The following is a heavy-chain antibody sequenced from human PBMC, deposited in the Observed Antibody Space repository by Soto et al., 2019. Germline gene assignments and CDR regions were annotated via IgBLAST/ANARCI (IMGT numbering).Heavy chain of an antibody. CDR2: IYYSGST. CDR3: ARDCRGYGDYVTPSDYYYYYGMDV. D-gene: IGHD4-17*01. J-gene: IGHJ6*02. V-gene: IGHV4-59*01. CDR1: GGSISSYY. Sequence: SETLSLTCTVSGGSISSYYWSWIRQPPGKGLEWIGYIYYSGSTNYNPSLKSRVTISVDTSKNQFSLKLSSVTAADTAVYYCARDCRGYGDYVTPSDYYYYYGMDVWGQGTTVTVSS.